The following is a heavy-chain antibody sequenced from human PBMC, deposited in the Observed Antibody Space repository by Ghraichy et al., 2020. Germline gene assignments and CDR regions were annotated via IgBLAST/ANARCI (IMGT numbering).Heavy chain of an antibody. Sequence: ASVKVSCKASGYTFTSYDIDWVRQATGQGLEWMGWMNPNTGDSGYAQKFQGRVTLTRNTSISTAYMELSSLRSEDTAVYYCARRRIVGNAIDTWGQGTMVTVSS. J-gene: IGHJ3*02. D-gene: IGHD1-26*01. CDR3: ARRRIVGNAIDT. V-gene: IGHV1-8*01. CDR1: GYTFTSYD. CDR2: MNPNTGDS.